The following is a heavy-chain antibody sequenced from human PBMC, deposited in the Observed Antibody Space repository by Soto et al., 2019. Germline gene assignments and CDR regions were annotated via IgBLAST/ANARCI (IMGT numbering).Heavy chain of an antibody. J-gene: IGHJ6*02. CDR1: GFTFSTYG. V-gene: IGHV3-21*01. D-gene: IGHD6-13*01. Sequence: EMQLVESGGGLVKPGGSLRLSCAASGFTFSTYGMNWVRQAPGKGLEWVSSISSGSEYIYYADSLKGRLTISRDNARNSLYLQLNSRRAKDTAVYYCATDGAAGSGMEVWGQGTTVTVSS. CDR2: ISSGSEYI. CDR3: ATDGAAGSGMEV.